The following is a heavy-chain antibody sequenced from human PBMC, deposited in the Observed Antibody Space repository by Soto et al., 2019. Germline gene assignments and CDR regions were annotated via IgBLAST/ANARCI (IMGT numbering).Heavy chain of an antibody. V-gene: IGHV4-31*03. CDR1: GGSISSGGYY. CDR3: ARRITILGVVITGYMDV. Sequence: SETLSLTCTVSGGSISSGGYYWSWIRQHPGKGLEWIGYIYYSGSTYYNPSLKSRVTISVDTSKNQFSLKLSSVTAADTAVYYCARRITILGVVITGYMDVWGKGTTVTVSS. D-gene: IGHD3-3*01. CDR2: IYYSGST. J-gene: IGHJ6*03.